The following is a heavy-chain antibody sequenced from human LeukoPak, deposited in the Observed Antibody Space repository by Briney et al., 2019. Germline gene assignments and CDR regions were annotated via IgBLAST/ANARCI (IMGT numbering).Heavy chain of an antibody. Sequence: PGGSLRLSCAASGFTSINYAMTWVRQAPGKGPEWVSGFTGGGGGAYYADSVKGRFTISRDNSMNTLSLQMNSLRAEDTAIYYCARGHNSGSYYYMDVWGKGTTVTVSS. CDR1: GFTSINYA. CDR2: FTGGGGGA. D-gene: IGHD6-19*01. V-gene: IGHV3-23*01. J-gene: IGHJ6*03. CDR3: ARGHNSGSYYYMDV.